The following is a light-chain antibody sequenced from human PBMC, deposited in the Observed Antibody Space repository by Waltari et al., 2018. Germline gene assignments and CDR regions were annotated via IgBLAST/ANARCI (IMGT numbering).Light chain of an antibody. CDR3: CSYAGRYTWV. V-gene: IGLV2-11*01. Sequence: QSALTQPRSVSGSPGQSVTISYTGASSEVGSNNRVSWYQQPPGTAPKHIIHDVDKWPSGVPDRFSGSKSGNTASLTISGLQGEDEADYYCCSYAGRYTWVFGGGTKLTVL. J-gene: IGLJ3*02. CDR1: SSEVGSNNR. CDR2: DVD.